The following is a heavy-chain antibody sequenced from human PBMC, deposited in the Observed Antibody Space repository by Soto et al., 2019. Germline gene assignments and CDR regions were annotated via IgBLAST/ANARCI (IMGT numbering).Heavy chain of an antibody. CDR1: GFTFSGYA. V-gene: IGHV3-30-3*01. D-gene: IGHD3-22*01. J-gene: IGHJ4*02. CDR3: ARDAYPYYYDSSGYCYDDYFDY. CDR2: ISYDGSNK. Sequence: PGGSLRLCCAASGFTFSGYAMHWVRQAPGEVLGWVAVISYDGSNKYYADSVKGRFTISRDNSNNTLYLQMNSLRAEDTAVYYCARDAYPYYYDSSGYCYDDYFDYRGQGTLVTVSS.